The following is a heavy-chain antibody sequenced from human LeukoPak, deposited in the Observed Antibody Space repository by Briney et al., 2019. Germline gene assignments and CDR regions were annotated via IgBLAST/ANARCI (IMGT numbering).Heavy chain of an antibody. CDR3: ARGPMRGWFDP. Sequence: ASVKVSCKASGYTFTSYGISWVRQAPGQGLEWMGIINPSGSSTSYAQKFQGRVTMTRDTSTSTVYMELSSLRSGDTAVYYCARGPMRGWFDPWGQGTLVTVSS. J-gene: IGHJ5*02. CDR1: GYTFTSYG. CDR2: INPSGSST. V-gene: IGHV1-46*01.